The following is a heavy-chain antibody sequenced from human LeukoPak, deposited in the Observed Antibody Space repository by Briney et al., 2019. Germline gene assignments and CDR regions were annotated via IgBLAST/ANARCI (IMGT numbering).Heavy chain of an antibody. D-gene: IGHD6-19*01. J-gene: IGHJ5*02. CDR3: AREGAVAGRGDNWFDP. CDR1: GYTFTSYG. V-gene: IGHV1-18*01. Sequence: ASVKVSCKASGYTFTSYGISWVRQAPGQGLEWMGWISAYNGNTNYAQKLQGRVTMTTDTSTSTAYMELRSLRSDDTAVYYCAREGAVAGRGDNWFDPWGQGTLVTVSS. CDR2: ISAYNGNT.